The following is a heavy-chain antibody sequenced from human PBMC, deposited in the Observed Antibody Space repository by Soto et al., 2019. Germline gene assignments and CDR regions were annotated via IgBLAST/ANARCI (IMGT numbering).Heavy chain of an antibody. CDR1: GGSTSSYSYY. Sequence: PSETLSLTCTVSGGSTSSYSYYWGWIRQPPGKGLEWIASIYYSGTTYYNPSLQSRVTISADTSERQFSLKLTSVTAADTAVYNCAIRGETGSLDSYYYMDVWGKGTTVTVSS. V-gene: IGHV4-39*01. J-gene: IGHJ6*03. CDR2: IYYSGTT. CDR3: AIRGETGSLDSYYYMDV. D-gene: IGHD3-10*01.